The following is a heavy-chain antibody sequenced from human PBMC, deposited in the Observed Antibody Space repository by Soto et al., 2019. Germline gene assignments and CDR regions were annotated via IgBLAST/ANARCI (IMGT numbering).Heavy chain of an antibody. CDR1: GGSISSYY. J-gene: IGHJ3*02. CDR3: ARNRLSYYDSSGYYSAFDI. V-gene: IGHV4-59*01. CDR2: IYYSGST. D-gene: IGHD3-22*01. Sequence: SETLSLTCTVSGGSISSYYWSWIRQPPGKGLEWIGYIYYSGSTNYNPSLKSRVTISVDTSKNQFSLKLSSVTAADTAVYYCARNRLSYYDSSGYYSAFDIWGQGTMVTVS.